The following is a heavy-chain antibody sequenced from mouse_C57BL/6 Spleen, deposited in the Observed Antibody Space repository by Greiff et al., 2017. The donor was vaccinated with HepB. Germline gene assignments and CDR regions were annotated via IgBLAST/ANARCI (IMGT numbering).Heavy chain of an antibody. CDR1: GYTFTSYN. J-gene: IGHJ4*01. D-gene: IGHD2-1*01. V-gene: IGHV1-12*01. CDR3: ARSGNYGNYEGAMDY. CDR2: IYPGNGDT. Sequence: QVQLKESGAELVRPGASVKMSCKASGYTFTSYNMHWVQQTPRQGLEWIGAIYPGNGDTSYNQKFKGKATLSVDKSSSTAYMQLSSLTSEDSAVYFCARSGNYGNYEGAMDYWGQGTSVTVSS.